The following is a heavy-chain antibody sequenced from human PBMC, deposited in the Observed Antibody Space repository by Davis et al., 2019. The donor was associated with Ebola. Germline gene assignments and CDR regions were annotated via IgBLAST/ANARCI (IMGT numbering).Heavy chain of an antibody. CDR2: INAGNGNT. CDR3: AREGYCSGGSCYHFDY. J-gene: IGHJ4*02. D-gene: IGHD2-15*01. CDR1: GYSFTNYA. V-gene: IGHV1-3*01. Sequence: AASVKVSCKASGYSFTNYAIHWVRQAPGQRLEWMGWINAGNGNTEYSQKFQGRVTITRDTSASTAYMELSSLRSEDTAVYFCAREGYCSGGSCYHFDYWGQGTLVTVSS.